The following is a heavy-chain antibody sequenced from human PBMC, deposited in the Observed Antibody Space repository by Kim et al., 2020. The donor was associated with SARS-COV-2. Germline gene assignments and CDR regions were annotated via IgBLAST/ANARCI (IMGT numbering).Heavy chain of an antibody. CDR1: GYTFTSYA. Sequence: ASVKVSCKASGYTFTSYAMNWVRQAPGQGLEWMGWINTNTGNPTYAQGFTGRFVFSLDTSVSTAYLQISSLKAEDTAVYYCARGRFQPLLGWGYYYYMDVWGKGTTVTVSS. CDR2: INTNTGNP. J-gene: IGHJ6*03. V-gene: IGHV7-4-1*02. CDR3: ARGRFQPLLGWGYYYYMDV. D-gene: IGHD1-26*01.